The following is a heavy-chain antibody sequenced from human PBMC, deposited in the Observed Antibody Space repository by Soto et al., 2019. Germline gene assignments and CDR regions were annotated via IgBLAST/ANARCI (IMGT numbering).Heavy chain of an antibody. CDR1: GFTFSDHY. D-gene: IGHD6-19*01. Sequence: EVQLVESGGGLVQPEGSLRLSCAASGFTFSDHYMDWVRQAPGKGLEWVGRIKNKANSYTTEYAAPVKGRFITSRDESTNSLFLQMNRLKAADAAVCYCTRVRLGGRRSSDYWGQGILATFSS. CDR2: IKNKANSYTT. CDR3: TRVRLGGRRSSDY. V-gene: IGHV3-72*01. J-gene: IGHJ4*02.